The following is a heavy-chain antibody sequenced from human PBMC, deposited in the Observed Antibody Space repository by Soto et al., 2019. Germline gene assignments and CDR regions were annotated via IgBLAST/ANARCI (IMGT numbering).Heavy chain of an antibody. CDR1: GFTFSSYS. J-gene: IGHJ5*02. Sequence: EVQLVESGGGLVKPGGSLRLSCAASGFTFSSYSMNWVRQAPGKGLEWVSSISSSSSYIYYADSVKGRFTISRDNAKNSLYLQMNSLRAEDTAVYYCARGAYSGSYGVDPWGQGTLVTVSS. V-gene: IGHV3-21*01. CDR2: ISSSSSYI. D-gene: IGHD1-26*01. CDR3: ARGAYSGSYGVDP.